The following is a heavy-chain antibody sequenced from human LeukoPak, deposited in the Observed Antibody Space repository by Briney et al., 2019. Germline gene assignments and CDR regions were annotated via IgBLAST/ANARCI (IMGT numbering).Heavy chain of an antibody. V-gene: IGHV1-46*01. D-gene: IGHD2-15*01. CDR2: INPSGGAT. Sequence: ASVKVSCKASGYTFTGYYMHWVRQAPGQGLEWMGVINPSGGATSYADKFQGRVTMSRDTPTSTVYMETSSLKSEDTALFFCARDRGIADKPTYDFDFWGQGTLVTVSS. J-gene: IGHJ4*02. CDR3: ARDRGIADKPTYDFDF. CDR1: GYTFTGYY.